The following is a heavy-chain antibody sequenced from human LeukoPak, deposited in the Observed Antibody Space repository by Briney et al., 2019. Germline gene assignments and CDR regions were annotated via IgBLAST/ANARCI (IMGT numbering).Heavy chain of an antibody. D-gene: IGHD5-18*01. CDR1: GFTFSSYS. Sequence: GSLRLSCAASGFTFSSYSMNWVRQAPGKGLEWVSYISSSSSTIYYADSVKGRFTISRDNAKNSLYLQMNSLRAEDTAVYYCARTNERGYSYGRFDYWGQGTLVTVSS. CDR2: ISSSSSTI. CDR3: ARTNERGYSYGRFDY. V-gene: IGHV3-48*01. J-gene: IGHJ4*02.